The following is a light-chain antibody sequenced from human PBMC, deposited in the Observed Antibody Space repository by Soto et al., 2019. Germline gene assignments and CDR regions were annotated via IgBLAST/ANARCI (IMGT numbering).Light chain of an antibody. CDR2: KAS. CDR3: QHHRA. J-gene: IGKJ1*01. Sequence: DIQMTQSPSTLSASVGDRVTITCRASQSISSWLAWYQQKPGKDPKLLIYKASYLESGVPSKCSGSGSGTEFTLTISSLQPDDFATYYCQHHRAFGPGTKVEIK. CDR1: QSISSW. V-gene: IGKV1-5*03.